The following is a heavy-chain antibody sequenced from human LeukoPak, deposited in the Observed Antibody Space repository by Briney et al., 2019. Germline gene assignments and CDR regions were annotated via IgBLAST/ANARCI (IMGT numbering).Heavy chain of an antibody. D-gene: IGHD6-13*01. Sequence: SETLSLTCTVSGGSISSYYWSWLRQPPGKGLEWIGYIYYSGSTNYNPSLKSRVTISVDTSKNQFSLKLSSVTAADTAVYYCARHSSSWYHFDYWGQGTLVTVSS. CDR1: GGSISSYY. V-gene: IGHV4-59*08. CDR2: IYYSGST. J-gene: IGHJ4*02. CDR3: ARHSSSWYHFDY.